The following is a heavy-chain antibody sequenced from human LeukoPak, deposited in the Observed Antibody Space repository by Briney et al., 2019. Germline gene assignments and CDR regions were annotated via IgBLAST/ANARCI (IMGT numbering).Heavy chain of an antibody. V-gene: IGHV4-59*01. J-gene: IGHJ4*02. CDR1: GDSISSYY. CDR3: ATGYSSTWYYFDY. D-gene: IGHD6-13*01. Sequence: SETLSLTCTVSGDSISSYYWSWIRQPPGKGLEWIGYIYHSGSTNYNPSLKSRITISADTSKDQFSLKLASVTAADTAVYYCATGYSSTWYYFDYWGQGTLVTVSS. CDR2: IYHSGST.